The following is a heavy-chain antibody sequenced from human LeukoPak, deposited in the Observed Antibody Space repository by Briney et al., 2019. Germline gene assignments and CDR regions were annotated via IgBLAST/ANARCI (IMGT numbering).Heavy chain of an antibody. CDR1: GGSISRYY. D-gene: IGHD3-22*01. CDR3: ARSDSPVNYYSMDV. J-gene: IGHJ6*03. V-gene: IGHV4-59*01. Sequence: SETLSLTCTVSGGSISRYYWSWIRQPPGKGLELIGYIYYSGSTNYNPSLKSRVTILVDTSKNQFSLKLSSVTAADTGVYYCARSDSPVNYYSMDVWGKGTTVTVSS. CDR2: IYYSGST.